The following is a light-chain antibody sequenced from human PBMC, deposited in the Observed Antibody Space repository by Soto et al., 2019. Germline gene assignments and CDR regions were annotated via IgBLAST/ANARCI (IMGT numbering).Light chain of an antibody. CDR1: SSNIGAGYA. CDR2: GNN. V-gene: IGLV1-40*01. J-gene: IGLJ1*01. Sequence: QSVLTQPPSVSGAPGQRVTISCTGSSSNIGAGYAVHWFQQLPGIAPKLLIFGNNNRPSGVPDRFSGSKSGTSASLAITGLQAEDEGDYYCCSYAGSYTHVFGTGTKVTVL. CDR3: CSYAGSYTHV.